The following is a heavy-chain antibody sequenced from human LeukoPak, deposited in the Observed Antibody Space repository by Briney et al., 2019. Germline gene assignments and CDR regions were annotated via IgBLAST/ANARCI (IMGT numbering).Heavy chain of an antibody. V-gene: IGHV1-24*01. CDR2: FDPEDGET. D-gene: IGHD3-10*01. Sequence: GASVKVSCKVSGYTLTELSMHWVRQAPGKGLEWMGGFDPEDGETIYAQKFQGRVTMTEDTSTDTAYMELSSLRSGDTAVYYCATITAYYGSGSYQDYWGQGTLVIVSS. CDR1: GYTLTELS. J-gene: IGHJ4*02. CDR3: ATITAYYGSGSYQDY.